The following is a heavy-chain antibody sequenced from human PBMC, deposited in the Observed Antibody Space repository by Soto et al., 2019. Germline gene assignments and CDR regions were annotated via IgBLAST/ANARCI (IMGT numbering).Heavy chain of an antibody. J-gene: IGHJ6*02. Sequence: QVLLQESGPGQVKPSGTLSLTCAVSGGSISSSHWWTWVRQPPGKGLEWIGEIYHGGSTSYNPSLTSRVTLSLDKFKNHFSLTLTSVTAADTAVYYCARLSFSYGVDVWGQGTTVTVSS. CDR1: GGSISSSHW. V-gene: IGHV4-4*02. CDR2: IYHGGST. CDR3: ARLSFSYGVDV.